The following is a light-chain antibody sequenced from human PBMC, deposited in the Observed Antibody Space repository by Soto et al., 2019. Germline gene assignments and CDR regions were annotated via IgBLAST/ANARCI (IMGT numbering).Light chain of an antibody. V-gene: IGKV1-5*03. CDR3: QQYNSYPWT. J-gene: IGKJ1*01. CDR1: QTLDSW. CDR2: KAS. Sequence: DIQMTQSPSTLSASVGDRVTLTCRASQTLDSWLAWYQQKPGKAPKLLIYKASILQSGVPSRFSGSESGTEFTLTISSLQPDDFATYYCQQYNSYPWTFGPGTKVDSK.